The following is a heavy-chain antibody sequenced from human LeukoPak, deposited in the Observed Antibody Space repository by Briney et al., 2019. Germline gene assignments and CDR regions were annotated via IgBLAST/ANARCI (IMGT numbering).Heavy chain of an antibody. J-gene: IGHJ4*02. CDR2: IKQDGSEK. CDR1: GFTFSSYW. V-gene: IGHV3-7*05. CDR3: ARYPTGSSGWSYFDY. Sequence: GGSLRLSCAASGFTFSSYWMSWVRQAPGKGLEWVANIKQDGSEKYYLDSVEGRSTISRDNAKTALYLQRSRLSAEDAAVYYCARYPTGSSGWSYFDYCGRGTRVTVSS. D-gene: IGHD6-19*01.